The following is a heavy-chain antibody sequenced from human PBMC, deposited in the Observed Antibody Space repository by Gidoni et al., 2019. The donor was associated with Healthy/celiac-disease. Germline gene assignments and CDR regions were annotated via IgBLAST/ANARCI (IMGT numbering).Heavy chain of an antibody. CDR3: ARQSIVVVVAATPFWFDP. V-gene: IGHV4-39*01. J-gene: IGHJ5*02. CDR1: GGSISSSSYY. CDR2: IYYGGST. Sequence: QLQLQESGPGLVKPSETLSLTCTVSGGSISSSSYYWGWIRQPPGKGREWIGSIYYGGSTYYNPSLKSRVTISVDTSKNQFSLKLSSVTAADTAVYYCARQSIVVVVAATPFWFDPWGQGTLVTVSS. D-gene: IGHD2-15*01.